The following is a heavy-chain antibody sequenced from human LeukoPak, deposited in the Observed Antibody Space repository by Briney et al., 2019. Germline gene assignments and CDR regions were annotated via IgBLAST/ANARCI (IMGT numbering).Heavy chain of an antibody. CDR2: IYSGVST. Sequence: GGSLRLSCAASGFTVSSNYMSWVRQSPGKGLEGVSVIYSGVSTYYADSVKGRFTISRHNSKNTLYLQMNSLRAEDTAVYYCASLYSSSWFRIDYWGQGTLVTVSS. V-gene: IGHV3-53*04. CDR1: GFTVSSNY. J-gene: IGHJ4*02. D-gene: IGHD6-13*01. CDR3: ASLYSSSWFRIDY.